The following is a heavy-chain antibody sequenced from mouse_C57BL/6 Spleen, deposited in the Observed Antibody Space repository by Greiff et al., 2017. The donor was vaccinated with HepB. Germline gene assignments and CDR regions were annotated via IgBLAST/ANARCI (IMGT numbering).Heavy chain of an antibody. CDR2: INPGSGGT. D-gene: IGHD1-1*01. Sequence: QVQLQQSGAELVRPGTSVKVSCKASGYAFTNYLIEWVKQRPGQGLEWIGVINPGSGGTNYNEKFKGKATLTADKSSSTAYMQLSSLTSEDSAVYFCAREGGYYGGSAWFAYWGQGTLVTVSA. CDR1: GYAFTNYL. J-gene: IGHJ3*01. CDR3: AREGGYYGGSAWFAY. V-gene: IGHV1-54*01.